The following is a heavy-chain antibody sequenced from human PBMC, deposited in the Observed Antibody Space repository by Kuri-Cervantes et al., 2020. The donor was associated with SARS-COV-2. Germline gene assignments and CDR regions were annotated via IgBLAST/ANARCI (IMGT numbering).Heavy chain of an antibody. CDR2: IKQDGSEK. CDR1: GFTFSSYW. J-gene: IGHJ3*02. CDR3: ARDVGRSYYPNDAFDI. Sequence: GGSLRLSCAASGFTFSSYWMSWVRQAPGKGLEWVANIKQDGSEKYYVDSVKGRFTISRDNAKNSLYLQMNSLRAEDTAVYYCARDVGRSYYPNDAFDIWGQGTMVTVSS. D-gene: IGHD1-26*01. V-gene: IGHV3-7*01.